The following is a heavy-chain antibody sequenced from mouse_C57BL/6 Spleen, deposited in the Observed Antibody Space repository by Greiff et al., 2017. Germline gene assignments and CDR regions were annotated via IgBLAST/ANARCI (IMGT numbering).Heavy chain of an antibody. CDR3: ARSGAYYDYDKYFDV. CDR1: GYAFTNYL. D-gene: IGHD2-4*01. V-gene: IGHV1-54*01. CDR2: INPGSGGT. Sequence: VQLQQSGAELVRPGTSVKVSCKASGYAFTNYLIEWVKQRPGQGLEWIGVINPGSGGTNYNEKFKGKATLTADKSSSTAYMQLSSLTSEDSAVYFCARSGAYYDYDKYFDVCGTETTVTVSS. J-gene: IGHJ1*03.